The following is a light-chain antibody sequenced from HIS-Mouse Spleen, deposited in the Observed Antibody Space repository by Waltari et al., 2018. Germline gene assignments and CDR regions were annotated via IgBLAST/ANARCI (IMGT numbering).Light chain of an antibody. CDR1: NIGRNS. Sequence: SYVLTQPPSVSVAPGTTARITCGGNNIGRNSVQWYQQKPGQAPVLVVYDDSGRPSGIPERFSGSNSGNTATLTISRVEAGDEADYYCQVWDSSSDHVVFGGGTKLTVL. J-gene: IGLJ2*01. CDR2: DDS. CDR3: QVWDSSSDHVV. V-gene: IGLV3-21*03.